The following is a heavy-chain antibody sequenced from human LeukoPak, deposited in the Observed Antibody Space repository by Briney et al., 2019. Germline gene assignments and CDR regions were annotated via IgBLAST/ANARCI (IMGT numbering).Heavy chain of an antibody. D-gene: IGHD6-19*01. CDR3: ARGGGWYGAFDI. CDR1: GGSISSGSYY. V-gene: IGHV4-61*02. Sequence: SETLSLTCTVSGGSISSGSYYWSWIRQPGGKGLEWIGRIYTSGSTNYNPSLKSRVTISVDTSKNQFSLKLSSVTAADTAVYYCARGGGWYGAFDIWGQGTMVTVSS. CDR2: IYTSGST. J-gene: IGHJ3*02.